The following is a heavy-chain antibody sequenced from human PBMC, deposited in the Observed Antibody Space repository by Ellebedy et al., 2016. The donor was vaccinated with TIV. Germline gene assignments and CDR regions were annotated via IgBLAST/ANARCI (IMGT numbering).Heavy chain of an antibody. CDR3: TKTFYFD. Sequence: GESLKISXATSGFTFSDEHMDWVRQAPGKGLECVGRSKNKGNNYATQYAASVKGRFTISRDDSTNSLYLQMNSLRTEDTAIYYCTKTFYFDWGQGTLVIVSS. D-gene: IGHD2/OR15-2a*01. J-gene: IGHJ4*02. CDR1: GFTFSDEH. CDR2: SKNKGNNYAT. V-gene: IGHV3-72*01.